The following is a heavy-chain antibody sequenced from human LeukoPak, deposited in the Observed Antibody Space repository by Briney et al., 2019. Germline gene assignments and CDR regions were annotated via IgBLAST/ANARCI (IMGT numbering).Heavy chain of an antibody. CDR3: ATALLNTAMAPDAFDI. J-gene: IGHJ3*02. D-gene: IGHD5-18*01. Sequence: ASVTVSCKVSGYTLTELSIHWVRQAPGKGGEWVGGFDPEDGETLYAHNFQGRVTMTEHTSTDTAYMELSSLRSEDTAVYYCATALLNTAMAPDAFDIWGQGTMVTVSS. CDR1: GYTLTELS. CDR2: FDPEDGET. V-gene: IGHV1-24*01.